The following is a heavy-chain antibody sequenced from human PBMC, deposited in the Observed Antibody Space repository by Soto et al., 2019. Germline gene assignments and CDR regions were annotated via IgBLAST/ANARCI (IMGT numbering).Heavy chain of an antibody. J-gene: IGHJ6*02. V-gene: IGHV1-2*02. CDR3: ARVLGLYYYYYGMDV. CDR2: INPNSGGT. Sequence: ASVKVSCKASGYTFTGYYMHWVRQAPGQGLEWMGWINPNSGGTNYAQKFQGRVTMTRDTSISTAYMELSRLRSDDTAAYYCARVLGLYYYYYGMDVWGQGTTVTV. D-gene: IGHD3-16*01. CDR1: GYTFTGYY.